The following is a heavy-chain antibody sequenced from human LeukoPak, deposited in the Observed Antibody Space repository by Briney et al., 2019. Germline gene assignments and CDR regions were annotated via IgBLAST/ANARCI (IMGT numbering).Heavy chain of an antibody. CDR3: AKGVSSPLYYFDY. CDR1: GFTFSSYA. D-gene: IGHD3-16*01. V-gene: IGHV3-23*01. CDR2: INDSGRST. J-gene: IGHJ4*02. Sequence: GGSLRLSCAASGFTFSSYAMRWVRQAPGKGLEWVSSINDSGRSTYYADPVKGRFTISRDNSKNTLYLQMNSLRAEDTAVYYCAKGVSSPLYYFDYWGQGTLVAVSS.